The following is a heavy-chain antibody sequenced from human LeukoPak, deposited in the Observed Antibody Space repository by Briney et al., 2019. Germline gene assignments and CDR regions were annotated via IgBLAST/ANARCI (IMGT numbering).Heavy chain of an antibody. Sequence: SVKVPCKASGGTFSSYAISWVRQAPGQGLEWMGGIIPIFGTANYAQKFQGRVTITADESTSTAYMELSSLRSEDTAVYYCAREGRYQLPHMDVWGKGTTVTVSS. J-gene: IGHJ6*03. CDR3: AREGRYQLPHMDV. CDR2: IIPIFGTA. D-gene: IGHD2-2*01. CDR1: GGTFSSYA. V-gene: IGHV1-69*01.